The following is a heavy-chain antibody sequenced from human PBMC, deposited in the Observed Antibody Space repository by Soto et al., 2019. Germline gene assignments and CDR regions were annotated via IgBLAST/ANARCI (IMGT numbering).Heavy chain of an antibody. CDR3: AVSTYYYDSSGYPDYSGMDV. CDR2: IYYSGST. Sequence: SETLSLTCTVSGGSISSYYWSWIRQPPGKGLEWIGYIYYSGSTNYNPSLKSRVTISVDTSKNQFSLKLSSVTAADTAVYYCAVSTYYYDSSGYPDYSGMDVWGQGTTVTVSS. J-gene: IGHJ6*02. CDR1: GGSISSYY. D-gene: IGHD3-22*01. V-gene: IGHV4-59*01.